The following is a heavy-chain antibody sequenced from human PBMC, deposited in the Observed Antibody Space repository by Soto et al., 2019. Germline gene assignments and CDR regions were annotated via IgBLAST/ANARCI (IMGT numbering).Heavy chain of an antibody. CDR3: ARATTYYYDSSGYRYFDY. D-gene: IGHD3-22*01. CDR2: IYPGDSDT. V-gene: IGHV5-51*01. CDR1: GYSFTSYW. J-gene: IGHJ4*02. Sequence: GESLKISCKGSGYSFTSYWIGWVRQMPGKGLEWMGIIYPGDSDTRYSPSFQGQVTISADKSISTAYLQWSSLKASDTAMYYCARATTYYYDSSGYRYFDYWGQGTLVTVSS.